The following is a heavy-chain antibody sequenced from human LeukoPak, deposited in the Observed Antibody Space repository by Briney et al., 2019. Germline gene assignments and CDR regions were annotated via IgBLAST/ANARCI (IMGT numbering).Heavy chain of an antibody. CDR3: AKDLEIVVVVAATTPVDY. CDR2: IRYDGSNK. J-gene: IGHJ4*02. V-gene: IGHV3-30*02. D-gene: IGHD2-15*01. Sequence: GGSLRLSCAASGFTFSSYGMHWVRQAPGKGLEWVAFIRYDGSNKYYADPVKGRFTISRDNSKNTLYLQMNSLRAEDTAVCYCAKDLEIVVVVAATTPVDYWGQGTLVTVSS. CDR1: GFTFSSYG.